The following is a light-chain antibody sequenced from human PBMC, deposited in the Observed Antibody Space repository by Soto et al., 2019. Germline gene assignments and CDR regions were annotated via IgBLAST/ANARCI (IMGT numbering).Light chain of an antibody. J-gene: IGLJ2*01. CDR3: QSYDNGLSASV. CDR2: GST. Sequence: QSVLTQPPSVSGAPGQRVTISCTGSSSNIGAGHVVHWYQQFPGRAPNLLIYGSTNRPSGVPDRFSGSKSGISASLAITGLQAEDEADYYCQSYDNGLSASVFGGGTKLTVL. CDR1: SSNIGAGHV. V-gene: IGLV1-40*01.